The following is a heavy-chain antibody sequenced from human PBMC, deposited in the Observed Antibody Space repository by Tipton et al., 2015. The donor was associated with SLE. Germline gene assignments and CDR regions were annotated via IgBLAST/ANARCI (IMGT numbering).Heavy chain of an antibody. CDR3: ASMIVVIPVEARRDGMDV. CDR1: GGSISSHY. V-gene: IGHV4-59*11. Sequence: LRLYCTVYGGSISSHYWSWIRQPPGKGLEWIGYIDDSGNTDYTPSLKSRVTISVDTSKNQFSLKLSSVTAADTAVYYCASMIVVIPVEARRDGMDVWGQGTTVTVSS. CDR2: IDDSGNT. D-gene: IGHD2-2*01. J-gene: IGHJ6*02.